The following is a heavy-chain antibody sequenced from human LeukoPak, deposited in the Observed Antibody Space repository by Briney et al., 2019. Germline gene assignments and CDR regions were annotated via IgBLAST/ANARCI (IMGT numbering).Heavy chain of an antibody. V-gene: IGHV3-74*01. CDR1: GFTFSTSW. J-gene: IGHJ4*02. Sequence: PGGSLRLSCAPSGFTFSTSWMHWVRQAPGKGLVWVSRINTDGNTRDYADSVKGRFTISRDNAKSTLYLQMNSLRAQDTAIYYCVRDMGYYDKVWGQGTLVTVSS. CDR3: VRDMGYYDKV. D-gene: IGHD3-22*01. CDR2: INTDGNTR.